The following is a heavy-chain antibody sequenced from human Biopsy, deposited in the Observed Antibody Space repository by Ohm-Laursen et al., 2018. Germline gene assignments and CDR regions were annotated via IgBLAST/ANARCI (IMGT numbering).Heavy chain of an antibody. CDR2: IYYSGGT. D-gene: IGHD1-26*01. Sequence: GTLSLTCSVSGGSMTGYEWSWIRLAPGKGLEWIGYIYYSGGTKYNPSLASRVTFSVDMSKSQFSLKLYSVTAAYTAVYYCARVEAGTYDALDIWGQGTLVAASA. V-gene: IGHV4-59*01. CDR3: ARVEAGTYDALDI. CDR1: GGSMTGYE. J-gene: IGHJ3*02.